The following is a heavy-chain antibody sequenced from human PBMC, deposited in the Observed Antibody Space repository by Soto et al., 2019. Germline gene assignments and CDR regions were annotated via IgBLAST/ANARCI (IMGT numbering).Heavy chain of an antibody. Sequence: ASVKVSCKASGYTFTSYAMHWVRQAPGQRLEWMGWINAGNGNTKYSQKFQGRVTITRDTSASTAYMELSSLRSEDTAVYYCARGGGFMVVATTWIIDYWGQGTLVTVSS. J-gene: IGHJ4*02. CDR1: GYTFTSYA. CDR3: ARGGGFMVVATTWIIDY. CDR2: INAGNGNT. D-gene: IGHD2-15*01. V-gene: IGHV1-3*01.